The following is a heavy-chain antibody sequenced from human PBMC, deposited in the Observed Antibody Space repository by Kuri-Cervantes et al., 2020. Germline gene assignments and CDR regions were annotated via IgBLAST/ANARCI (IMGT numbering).Heavy chain of an antibody. CDR1: GYNFASYW. Sequence: KVSCKGSGYNFASYWIGWVRQMPGKGLEWMGIIYPGDSDTRYSPSFQGQVTISADKSISTAYLQWSSLKASDTAMYYCARLRDTYYDILTGYYFFDYWGQGTLVTVSS. D-gene: IGHD3-9*01. CDR3: ARLRDTYYDILTGYYFFDY. V-gene: IGHV5-51*01. J-gene: IGHJ4*02. CDR2: IYPGDSDT.